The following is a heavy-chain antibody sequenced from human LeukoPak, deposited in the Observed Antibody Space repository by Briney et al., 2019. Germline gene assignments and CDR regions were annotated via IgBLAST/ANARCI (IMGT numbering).Heavy chain of an antibody. CDR1: GGSISSYY. V-gene: IGHV4-59*08. D-gene: IGHD1/OR15-1a*01. Sequence: PSETLSLTCTVSGGSISSYYWSWIRQPPGKGLEWIGYVYYSGSTNYNPSLKGRVTISVDTSKNHFSLKLSSVTAADTAVYSCARSIIGTRSKFDYWGQGTLVTVSS. J-gene: IGHJ4*02. CDR3: ARSIIGTRSKFDY. CDR2: VYYSGST.